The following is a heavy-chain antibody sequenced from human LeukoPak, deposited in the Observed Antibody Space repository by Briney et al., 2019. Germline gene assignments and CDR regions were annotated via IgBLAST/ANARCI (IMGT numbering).Heavy chain of an antibody. V-gene: IGHV4-59*12. CDR1: GGSISSYY. CDR2: IYYSGST. CDR3: ALRPKGYSYGFDY. Sequence: SETLCLTCTVSGGSISSYYWSWIRQPPGKGLEWIGYIYYSGSTNYNPSLKSRVTISVDTSKNQFSLKLSSVTAADTAVYYCALRPKGYSYGFDYWGQGTLVTVSS. J-gene: IGHJ4*02. D-gene: IGHD5-18*01.